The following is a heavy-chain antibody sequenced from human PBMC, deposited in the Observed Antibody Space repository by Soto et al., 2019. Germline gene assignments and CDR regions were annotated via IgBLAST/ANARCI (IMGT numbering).Heavy chain of an antibody. CDR1: GGSLINYY. V-gene: IGHV4-59*01. CDR2: VFYTGRT. J-gene: IGHJ5*01. D-gene: IGHD3-10*01. Sequence: SETLSLTCTVSGGSLINYYWTWIRQPPGKGLEWIGNVFYTGRTEYNPSLASRVAMSVDTSRNQFSLRLPAVTAADTAVYYCARGDDFGGLKHDWFDSWGPGTLVTVS. CDR3: ARGDDFGGLKHDWFDS.